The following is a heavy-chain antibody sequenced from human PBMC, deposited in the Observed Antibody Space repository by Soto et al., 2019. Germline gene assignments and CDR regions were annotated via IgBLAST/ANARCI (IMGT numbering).Heavy chain of an antibody. V-gene: IGHV4-61*01. CDR1: GGAVSSGSYY. D-gene: IGHD2-21*02. CDR2: IYYSGST. CDR3: ARALRAYCGGDCYSAYFAY. J-gene: IGHJ4*02. Sequence: QVQLQESGPGLVKPSETLSLTCTVSGGAVSSGSYYWSWIRQPPGKGLEWIGYIYYSGSTNYNPSLKSRVTISVDTSKNQFSLKLSSVTAADTAVYYCARALRAYCGGDCYSAYFAYCGQGTLVTVSS.